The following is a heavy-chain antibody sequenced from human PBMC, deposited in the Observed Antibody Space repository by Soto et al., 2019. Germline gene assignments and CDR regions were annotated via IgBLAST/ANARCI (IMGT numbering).Heavy chain of an antibody. CDR3: AKGSYSNYLSYYYGMDV. D-gene: IGHD4-4*01. Sequence: EVQLLESGGGLVQPGGSLRLSCAASGFTFSSYAMSWVRQAPGKGLEWVSAISGSGGSTYYADSVKGRFTISRDNSKNTLYLQMNSLRAEDTAVYYCAKGSYSNYLSYYYGMDVWGQGTTVTVSS. J-gene: IGHJ6*02. CDR2: ISGSGGST. V-gene: IGHV3-23*01. CDR1: GFTFSSYA.